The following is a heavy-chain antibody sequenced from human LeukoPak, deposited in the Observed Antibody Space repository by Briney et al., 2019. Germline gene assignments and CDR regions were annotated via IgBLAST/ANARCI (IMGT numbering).Heavy chain of an antibody. Sequence: SLRLSCAASGFTFSSYAMHWVRQAPGKGLEWVAVISYDGSNKYYADSVKGRFTISRDNSKNTLYLQMNSLRTEDTAVYYCARDRLVAAAARNWFDPWGQGTLVTVSS. J-gene: IGHJ5*02. CDR2: ISYDGSNK. V-gene: IGHV3-30-3*01. CDR1: GFTFSSYA. D-gene: IGHD6-13*01. CDR3: ARDRLVAAAARNWFDP.